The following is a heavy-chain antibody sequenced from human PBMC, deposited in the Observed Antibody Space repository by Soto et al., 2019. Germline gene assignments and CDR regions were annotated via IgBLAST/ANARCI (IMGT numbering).Heavy chain of an antibody. J-gene: IGHJ6*02. Sequence: PSEPLCLPCSVFGGSFSSGYSSWSWSSQPPGTGLEWIGNNYYSGNTYYNPSLKSRLIISIDTSKNQFSLKVGSVTAADTAVYCCASSSLYGRDVWGQGATVTVS. CDR3: ASSSLYGRDV. CDR2: NYYSGNT. V-gene: IGHV4-30-4*01. CDR1: GGSFSSGYSS.